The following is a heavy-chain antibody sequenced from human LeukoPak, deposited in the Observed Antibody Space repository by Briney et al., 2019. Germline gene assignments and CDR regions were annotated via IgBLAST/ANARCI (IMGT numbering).Heavy chain of an antibody. CDR2: IYTSGST. J-gene: IGHJ4*02. CDR3: AREIGQQLVY. CDR1: GGSISSSSYY. Sequence: SETLSLTCTVSGGSISSSSYYWSWIRQPAGKGLEWIGRIYTSGSTNYNPSLKSRVTMSVDTSKNQFSLKLSSVTAADTAVYYCAREIGQQLVYWGQGTLVTVSS. V-gene: IGHV4-61*02. D-gene: IGHD6-13*01.